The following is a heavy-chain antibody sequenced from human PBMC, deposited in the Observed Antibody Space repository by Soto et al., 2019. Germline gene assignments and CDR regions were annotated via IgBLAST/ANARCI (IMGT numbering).Heavy chain of an antibody. CDR1: GDSISGSS. D-gene: IGHD6-19*01. J-gene: IGHJ4*02. CDR2: MYFSGST. CDR3: ARGSGWYFH. Sequence: QVQLQESGPGLVKPSETLSLTCTVSGDSISGSSWSWIRQPPGKGLEWIAYMYFSGSTNYNPSLKSRATLSVDTSKNQYSLKLTSVTAADTAVYYCARGSGWYFHWGQGTLVTVSS. V-gene: IGHV4-59*01.